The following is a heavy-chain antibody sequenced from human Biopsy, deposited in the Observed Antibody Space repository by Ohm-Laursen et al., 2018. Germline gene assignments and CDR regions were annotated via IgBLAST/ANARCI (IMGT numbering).Heavy chain of an antibody. V-gene: IGHV4-59*08. CDR2: IHYTGHI. Sequence: TLSLTCTVSGDTISTYYWNWIRQTPGKGLEWIGYIHYTGHIRINPSLNSRATISVDTSKDQFPLKLHSLTAADTAIYYCARNRVDVVKVTTIGWNFDLWGRGTLVTVS. CDR1: GDTISTYY. D-gene: IGHD5-12*01. J-gene: IGHJ2*01. CDR3: ARNRVDVVKVTTIGWNFDL.